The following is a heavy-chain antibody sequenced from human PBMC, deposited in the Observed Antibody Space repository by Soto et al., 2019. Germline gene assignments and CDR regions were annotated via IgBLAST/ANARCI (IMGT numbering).Heavy chain of an antibody. J-gene: IGHJ4*02. Sequence: SGGSLRLSCSASGLTFSTYAVHWVRQAPGKGLEYISAITDNGSSAYYADSVKGRFTISRDNSKNTLYLQMSSLRTEDTAVYYCVIFGSVRVAARDFWGQGTLVTVSS. D-gene: IGHD2-15*01. CDR2: ITDNGSSA. CDR3: VIFGSVRVAARDF. V-gene: IGHV3-64D*08. CDR1: GLTFSTYA.